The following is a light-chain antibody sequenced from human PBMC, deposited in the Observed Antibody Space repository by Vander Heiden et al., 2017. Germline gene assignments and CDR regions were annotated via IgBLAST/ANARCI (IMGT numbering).Light chain of an antibody. CDR2: AAS. J-gene: IGKJ4*01. V-gene: IGKV1-39*01. CDR3: QQSYSTPLT. CDR1: QSISSY. Sequence: DIQLTQSPSSLPASVGDRVTITCRASQSISSYLNWYQQKPGKAPKLLIYAASSLQSGVPSRSSGSGSGTDFTLTISSLQPEDFATYYCQQSYSTPLTFGGGTKVEIK.